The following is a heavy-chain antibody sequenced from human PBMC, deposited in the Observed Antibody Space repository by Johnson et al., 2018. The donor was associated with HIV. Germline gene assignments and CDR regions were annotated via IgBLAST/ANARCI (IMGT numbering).Heavy chain of an antibody. CDR1: GFTFSSYA. Sequence: QEQLVESGGGVVQPGRSLRLSCAASGFTFSSYAMHWVRQAPGKGLEWVAVISYDGSNKYYADSVKGRFTISRDNSKNTLYLQMNSLRAEDTAVYYCARARNWNDDDAFDIWGQGTMVTVSS. V-gene: IGHV3-30-3*01. CDR3: ARARNWNDDDAFDI. J-gene: IGHJ3*02. D-gene: IGHD1-1*01. CDR2: ISYDGSNK.